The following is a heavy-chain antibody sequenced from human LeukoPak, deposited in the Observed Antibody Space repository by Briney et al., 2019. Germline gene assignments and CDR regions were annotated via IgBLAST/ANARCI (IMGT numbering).Heavy chain of an antibody. CDR1: GGSISTFY. CDR3: TSTRGSGSYYLSRNYYFDY. CDR2: IYYSGST. Sequence: SETLSLTCTVSGGSISTFYWSWIRQHPGKGLEWIGYIYYSGSTYYNPSLKSRVTISVDTSKNQFSLKLSSVTAADTAVYYCTSTRGSGSYYLSRNYYFDYWGREPWSPSPQ. D-gene: IGHD3-10*01. V-gene: IGHV4-59*06. J-gene: IGHJ4*02.